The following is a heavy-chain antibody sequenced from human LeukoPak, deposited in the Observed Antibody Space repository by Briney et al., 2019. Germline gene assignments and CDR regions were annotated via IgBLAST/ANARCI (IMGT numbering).Heavy chain of an antibody. CDR2: ISYDGSNK. Sequence: PGGSLRLSCAASGFTFSNYAIHWVRQAPGKGLEWVAVISYDGSNKYYADSVKGRFTISRDNSKNTLYLQMNSLRAEDTAVYYCARETMVRGAMIKGDYWGQGTLVTVSS. J-gene: IGHJ4*02. V-gene: IGHV3-30-3*01. CDR1: GFTFSNYA. CDR3: ARETMVRGAMIKGDY. D-gene: IGHD3-10*01.